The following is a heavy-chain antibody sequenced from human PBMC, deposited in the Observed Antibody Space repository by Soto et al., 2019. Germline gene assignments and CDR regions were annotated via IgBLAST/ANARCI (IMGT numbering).Heavy chain of an antibody. J-gene: IGHJ4*02. D-gene: IGHD6-19*01. Sequence: QVELQESGPGLVKPSQTLSLTCTVSGGSIRRGGYYWSWIRQHPGKGLEWIGYIYDSGSTYYNPSLKSRVTISIDTSKNQFSLKLTSVTAADTAVYYCASQATGWYPDYWGQGTLVTVSS. CDR2: IYDSGST. CDR1: GGSIRRGGYY. V-gene: IGHV4-31*03. CDR3: ASQATGWYPDY.